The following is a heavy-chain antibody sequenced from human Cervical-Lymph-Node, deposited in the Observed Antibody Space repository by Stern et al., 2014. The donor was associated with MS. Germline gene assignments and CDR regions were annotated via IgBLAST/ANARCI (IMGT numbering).Heavy chain of an antibody. Sequence: QLVQSGAEVKQPGSSVKVSCKASGFTFSSYAIHWVRQAPGQGLEWIGGIIPIFGTTNYAQKLQGRVTTSADNSPSTPYMAMSSLRSEDTAVYYCARGSTVITDYFDYWGQGTLVTVSS. CDR1: GFTFSSYA. J-gene: IGHJ4*02. CDR3: ARGSTVITDYFDY. V-gene: IGHV1-69*06. CDR2: IIPIFGTT. D-gene: IGHD5/OR15-5a*01.